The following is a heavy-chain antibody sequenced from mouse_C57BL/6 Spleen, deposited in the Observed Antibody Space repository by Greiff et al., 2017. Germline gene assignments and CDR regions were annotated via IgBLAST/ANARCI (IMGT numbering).Heavy chain of an antibody. D-gene: IGHD1-1*01. CDR2: ISYDGSN. J-gene: IGHJ1*03. CDR3: AREVHYYGSSYWYFDV. CDR1: GYSITSGYY. Sequence: VQLKQSGPGLVKPSQSLSLTCSVTGYSITSGYYWNWIRQFPGNKLEWMGYISYDGSNNYNPSLKNRISITRDTSKNQFFLKLNSVTTEDTATYYCAREVHYYGSSYWYFDVWGTGTTVTVSS. V-gene: IGHV3-6*01.